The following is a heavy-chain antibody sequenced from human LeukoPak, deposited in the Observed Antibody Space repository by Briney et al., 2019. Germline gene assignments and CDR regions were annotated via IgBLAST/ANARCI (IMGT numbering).Heavy chain of an antibody. J-gene: IGHJ4*02. Sequence: PGGSLRLSCAASGFTFSSYWMSWVRQAPGKGLEWVANIKQDGSEKYYVDSVKGRFTISRDNAKNSLYLQMNSLRAEDTAVYYCARDTTPRNYYDSSGYGYWGQGTLVTVSS. V-gene: IGHV3-7*01. CDR1: GFTFSSYW. D-gene: IGHD3-22*01. CDR3: ARDTTPRNYYDSSGYGY. CDR2: IKQDGSEK.